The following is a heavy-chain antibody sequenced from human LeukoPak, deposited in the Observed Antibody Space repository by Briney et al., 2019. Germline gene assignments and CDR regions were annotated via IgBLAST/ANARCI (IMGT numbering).Heavy chain of an antibody. J-gene: IGHJ3*02. CDR3: ARSDTGVAPHCFDI. Sequence: GGSLRLSCAASGFTFSAYSMNWVRQAPGKGLEWVSSISSSSAYIYYADSVKGRFTISRDNAKNSLYLQMNSPRAEDTAVYYCARSDTGVAPHCFDIWGQGTMVTVSS. V-gene: IGHV3-21*01. CDR1: GFTFSAYS. D-gene: IGHD6-13*01. CDR2: ISSSSAYI.